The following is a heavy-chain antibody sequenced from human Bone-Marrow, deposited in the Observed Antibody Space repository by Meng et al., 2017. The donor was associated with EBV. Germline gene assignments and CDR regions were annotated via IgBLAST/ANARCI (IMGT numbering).Heavy chain of an antibody. CDR1: GGSIRSSNW. CDR3: ARDQGYYDSRGFDY. J-gene: IGHJ4*02. Sequence: VRLTQSGPGLGNPSGTLSLPAVVSGGSIRSSNWWSWVRQPPGKGLEWIGEIYHSGSTNYNPSLKSRVTISVDKSKNQFSLKLSSVTAADTAMYYCARDQGYYDSRGFDYWGQGTLVTVSS. V-gene: IGHV4-4*02. D-gene: IGHD3-22*01. CDR2: IYHSGST.